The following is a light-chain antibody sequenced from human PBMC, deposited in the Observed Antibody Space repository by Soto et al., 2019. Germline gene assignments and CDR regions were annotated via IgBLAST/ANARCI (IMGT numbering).Light chain of an antibody. CDR3: QQYSDWPTAYT. J-gene: IGKJ2*01. CDR1: QSVGTK. V-gene: IGKV3-15*01. Sequence: EIVLTQSPATLSVSPGEGATLSCRASQSVGTKLAWYQQKPGQAPRLLIFGVSTRAIGVPARFSGSGSATDFSLTISSLESEDFAVYYCQQYSDWPTAYTFGQGTQLEIK. CDR2: GVS.